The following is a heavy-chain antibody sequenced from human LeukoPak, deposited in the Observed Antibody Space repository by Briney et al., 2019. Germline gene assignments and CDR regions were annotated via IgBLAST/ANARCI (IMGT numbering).Heavy chain of an antibody. V-gene: IGHV3-15*01. CDR1: GFGFTAAW. D-gene: IGHD3-3*01. CDR2: IKSKGGGETT. J-gene: IGHJ4*02. CDR3: AWQTKFDFWRMDY. Sequence: GSLSLSCAASGFGFTAAWMSWVRQAPGKGREGVGRIKSKGGGETTDYAAPVKGRFTISRDDSKNTLYLQMDGLKTEDTAVYYCAWQTKFDFWRMDYWGLGTLVTVSS.